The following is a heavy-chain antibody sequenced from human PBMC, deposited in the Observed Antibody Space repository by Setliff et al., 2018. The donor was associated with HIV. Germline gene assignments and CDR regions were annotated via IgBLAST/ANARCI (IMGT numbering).Heavy chain of an antibody. Sequence: GESLKISCTGSGYSFTNYWIGWVRQMPGKGLEWMGIIFPGDSDTRYSPSFQGQVTISADTSISTAYLQWRSLKASDTAMYYCARRLDSSNWGSHGLDVWGQGTPVTVSS. CDR3: ARRLDSSNWGSHGLDV. J-gene: IGHJ6*02. D-gene: IGHD3-22*01. V-gene: IGHV5-51*01. CDR2: IFPGDSDT. CDR1: GYSFTNYW.